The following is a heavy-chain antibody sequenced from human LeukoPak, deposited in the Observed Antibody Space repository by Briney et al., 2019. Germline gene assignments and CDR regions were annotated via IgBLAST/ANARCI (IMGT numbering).Heavy chain of an antibody. CDR1: GFTFSSYA. CDR2: ISGSGGST. J-gene: IGHJ6*03. V-gene: IGHV3-23*01. D-gene: IGHD5-18*01. CDR3: VVTVTYYYYYYMDV. Sequence: GGSLRLSCAASGFTFSSYAMSWVPQAPGKGLERVSAISGSGGSTYYADSVKGRFTISRDNSKNSLYLQMNSLRAEDTAVYYCVVTVTYYYYYYMDVWGKGTTVTVSS.